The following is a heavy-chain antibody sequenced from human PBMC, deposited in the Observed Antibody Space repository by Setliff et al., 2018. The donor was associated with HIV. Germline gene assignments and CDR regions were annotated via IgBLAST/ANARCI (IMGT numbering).Heavy chain of an antibody. V-gene: IGHV1-3*01. CDR3: ASPMFYDGKVV. D-gene: IGHD3-22*01. J-gene: IGHJ4*02. CDR1: GYTFHYYD. CDR2: ITAGNGDT. Sequence: ASVKVSCKASGYTFHYYDIHWVRQAPGQGLEWMGRITAGNGDTKYSQKFQDRVTLTSDMSANTVYMDLTTLRSEDTAVYYCASPMFYDGKVVWGQGTQVTVSS.